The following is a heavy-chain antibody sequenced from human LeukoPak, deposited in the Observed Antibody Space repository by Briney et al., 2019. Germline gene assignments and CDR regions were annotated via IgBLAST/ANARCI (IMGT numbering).Heavy chain of an antibody. V-gene: IGHV3-23*01. D-gene: IGHD6-13*01. J-gene: IGHJ4*02. CDR2: ISGSGGST. CDR3: AKDGSAAAGSEVDY. CDR1: GFTFSSYA. Sequence: GGSLRLSCAASGFTFSSYAMSWVHQAPGKGLEWVSAISGSGGSTYYADSVKGRFTISRDNSKNTLYLQMNSLRAEDTAVYYCAKDGSAAAGSEVDYWGQGTLVTVSS.